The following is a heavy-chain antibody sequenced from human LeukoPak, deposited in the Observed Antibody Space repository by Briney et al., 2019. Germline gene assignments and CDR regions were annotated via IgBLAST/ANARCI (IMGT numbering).Heavy chain of an antibody. J-gene: IGHJ3*02. D-gene: IGHD3-9*01. Sequence: SVKVSCKASGGTFSSYAISWVRQAPGQGLEWMGGIIPIFGTANYAQKFQGRVTITADKSTSTAYMELSSLRSEDTAVYYCARDPSLYYDILTGYYIGPGGAFDIWGQGTMVTVSS. CDR3: ARDPSLYYDILTGYYIGPGGAFDI. CDR1: GGTFSSYA. CDR2: IIPIFGTA. V-gene: IGHV1-69*06.